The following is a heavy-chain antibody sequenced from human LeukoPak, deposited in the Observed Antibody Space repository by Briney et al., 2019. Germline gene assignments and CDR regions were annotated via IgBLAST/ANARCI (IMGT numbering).Heavy chain of an antibody. CDR3: ARLREGRRGYSGYDSDY. D-gene: IGHD5-12*01. CDR1: GSSFTSYW. CDR2: IDPSDSYT. J-gene: IGHJ4*02. Sequence: GESPKISCKGPGSSFTSYWISWARQLPGKGGAWMRRIDPSDSYTNYSPSFQGHVTISTDKSISTSYLQWSSLKASDTAMYYCARLREGRRGYSGYDSDYWGQGTLVTVSS. V-gene: IGHV5-10-1*01.